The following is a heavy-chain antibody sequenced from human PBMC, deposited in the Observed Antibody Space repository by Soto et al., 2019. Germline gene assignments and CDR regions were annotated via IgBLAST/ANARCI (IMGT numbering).Heavy chain of an antibody. Sequence: LSLTCAASGFTFSNYAMSWVRQAPGKGLEWVSAISSSGGSTYYADSVKGRFTISRDNSKDTLYLQMNSLRAEDTAVYYCAKRPGLAHFDYWGQGTLVTVSS. CDR3: AKRPGLAHFDY. CDR1: GFTFSNYA. CDR2: ISSSGGST. J-gene: IGHJ4*02. V-gene: IGHV3-23*01. D-gene: IGHD6-25*01.